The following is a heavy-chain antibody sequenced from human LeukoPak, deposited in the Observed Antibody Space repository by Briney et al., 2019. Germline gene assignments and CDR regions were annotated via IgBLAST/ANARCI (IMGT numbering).Heavy chain of an antibody. D-gene: IGHD1-14*01. Sequence: GGSLRLSCAASGFTFSDYYMTWIRQAPGEGLEWVSYISSTGSTTYYADSVKGRFTISRDNARKSLYLQMNSLRADDTAVYYCARDSFETDIDYWGQGTLVTVSS. CDR2: ISSTGSTT. CDR1: GFTFSDYY. CDR3: ARDSFETDIDY. J-gene: IGHJ4*02. V-gene: IGHV3-11*04.